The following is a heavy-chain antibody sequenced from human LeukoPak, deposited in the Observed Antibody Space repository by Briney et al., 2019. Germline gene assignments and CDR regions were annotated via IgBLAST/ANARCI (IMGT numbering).Heavy chain of an antibody. J-gene: IGHJ5*02. CDR2: INPNSGGT. V-gene: IGHV1-2*02. D-gene: IGHD2-2*01. Sequence: ASVKVSCKASGYTFTGYYMHWVRQAPGQGLEWMGWINPNSGGTNYAQKFQGRVTMTRDTSISTAYMELSRLRSDDTAVYYCARAGYCGSTSCQGPWFDPWGQGTLVTVSS. CDR1: GYTFTGYY. CDR3: ARAGYCGSTSCQGPWFDP.